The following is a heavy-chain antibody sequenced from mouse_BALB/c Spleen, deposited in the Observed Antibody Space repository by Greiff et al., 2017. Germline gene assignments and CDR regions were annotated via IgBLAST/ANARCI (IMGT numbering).Heavy chain of an antibody. CDR3: ARESYYYGSSPRAMDY. V-gene: IGHV1-61*01. CDR1: GYSFTSYW. Sequence: QVQLQQPGAELVRPGASVKLSCKASGYSFTSYWMNWVKQSPGQGLEWIGMIHPSDSATRLNQKFKDKATLTVDKSSSTAYLQLSSPTSEDSAVYYCARESYYYGSSPRAMDYWGQGTSVTVSS. J-gene: IGHJ4*01. CDR2: IHPSDSAT. D-gene: IGHD1-1*01.